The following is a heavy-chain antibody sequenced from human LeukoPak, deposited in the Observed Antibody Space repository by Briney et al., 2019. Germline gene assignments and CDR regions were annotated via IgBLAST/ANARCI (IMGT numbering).Heavy chain of an antibody. Sequence: SETLSLTCTVSGGSISGHYWSWIRQPPGKGLEWIGYIYYSGSTDYNPSLKSRVSMSVHTSKNQLSLRLSSVTAADTAVYYCASEGIAAAGTTGEFDYWGQGTLVTVSS. J-gene: IGHJ4*02. CDR3: ASEGIAAAGTTGEFDY. CDR1: GGSISGHY. CDR2: IYYSGST. V-gene: IGHV4-59*11. D-gene: IGHD6-13*01.